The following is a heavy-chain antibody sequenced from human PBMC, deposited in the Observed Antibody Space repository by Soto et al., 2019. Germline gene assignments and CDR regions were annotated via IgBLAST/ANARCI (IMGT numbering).Heavy chain of an antibody. Sequence: ASVKVSCKASGYTFTSYGISWVRQAPGQGLEWMGWISAYNGNTNYAQKLQGRVTMTTDTSTTTAYMELRSLSSDDTAVYYCATGPPLHYCSGGSCPQNDYYYMDVWGKGTTVTVSS. CDR1: GYTFTSYG. V-gene: IGHV1-18*01. D-gene: IGHD2-15*01. J-gene: IGHJ6*03. CDR3: ATGPPLHYCSGGSCPQNDYYYMDV. CDR2: ISAYNGNT.